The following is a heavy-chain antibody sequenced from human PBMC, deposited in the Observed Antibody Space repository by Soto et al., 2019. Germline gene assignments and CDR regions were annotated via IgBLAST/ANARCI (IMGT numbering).Heavy chain of an antibody. CDR2: ISSSSSYI. CDR3: ARDIDYYDSSGYYRDY. V-gene: IGHV3-21*01. J-gene: IGHJ4*02. Sequence: PGKGLEWVSSISSSSSYIYYADSVKGRFTISRDNAKNSLYLQMNSLRAEDTAVYYCARDIDYYDSSGYYRDYWGQGTLVTVSS. D-gene: IGHD3-22*01.